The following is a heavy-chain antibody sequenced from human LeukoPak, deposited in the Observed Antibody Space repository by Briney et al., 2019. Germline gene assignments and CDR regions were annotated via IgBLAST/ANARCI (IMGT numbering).Heavy chain of an antibody. V-gene: IGHV3-7*01. CDR2: IKQDGSEK. CDR1: GFTFSSYW. J-gene: IGHJ6*03. CDR3: ARSHSSGWRYYYMDV. Sequence: GVLRLSCAASGFTFSSYWMSWVRQAPGKGLEWVANIKQDGSEKYYVDSVKGRFTISRDNAKNSLYLQINSLRAEDTAVYYCARSHSSGWRYYYMDVWGKGTTVTVS. D-gene: IGHD6-19*01.